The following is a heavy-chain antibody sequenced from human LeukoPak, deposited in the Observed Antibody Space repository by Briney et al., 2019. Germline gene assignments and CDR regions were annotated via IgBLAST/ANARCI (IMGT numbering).Heavy chain of an antibody. J-gene: IGHJ4*02. D-gene: IGHD3-22*01. CDR3: ARDYYDSSGYPFDY. Sequence: ASVKVSCKASGYTFTSYGISWVRQAPGQGLEWMEWISAYNGNTNYAQKLQGRVTMTTDTSTSTAYMELRSLRSDDTAVYYCARDYYDSSGYPFDYWGQGTLVTVSS. CDR1: GYTFTSYG. CDR2: ISAYNGNT. V-gene: IGHV1-18*01.